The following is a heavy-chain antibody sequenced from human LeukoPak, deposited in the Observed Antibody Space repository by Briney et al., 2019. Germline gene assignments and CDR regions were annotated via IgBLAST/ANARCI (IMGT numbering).Heavy chain of an antibody. CDR2: IYSSGTT. J-gene: IGHJ6*02. D-gene: IGHD1-26*01. CDR3: MRHLALYYHAMDV. Sequence: PSETLSLTCAVSGGSISSSTFYWGWIRQPPGTGLEWIGTIYSSGTTYYSPSLKSRVTVSVDTSKNQFSLNLSSVTAADTAVYYCMRHLALYYHAMDVWGQGTTVTVSS. V-gene: IGHV4-39*01. CDR1: GGSISSSTFY.